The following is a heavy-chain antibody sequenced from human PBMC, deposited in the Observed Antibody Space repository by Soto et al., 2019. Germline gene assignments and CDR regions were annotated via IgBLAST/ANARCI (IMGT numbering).Heavy chain of an antibody. CDR1: GYDFNTNW. CDR3: ARLPRDCNKTSCYYADH. V-gene: IGHV5-51*01. Sequence: RGSLKISCRGSGYDFNTNWFGWVRQLPGRGLEWVGIMYPGDSDTRYNPSLQGHVTLSVDVTVSTAFLQWRSLETSDTGMYFCARLPRDCNKTSCYYADHWGQGTQVTVSS. CDR2: MYPGDSDT. D-gene: IGHD3-3*01. J-gene: IGHJ4*02.